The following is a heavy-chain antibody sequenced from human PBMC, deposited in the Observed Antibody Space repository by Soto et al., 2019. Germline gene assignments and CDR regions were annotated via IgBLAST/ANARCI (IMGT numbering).Heavy chain of an antibody. V-gene: IGHV4-39*01. CDR1: GGSISSSSYY. D-gene: IGHD6-19*01. Sequence: SETLSLTCTVSGGSISSSSYYWGWIRQPPGKGLEWIGSIYYSGSTYYNPSLKSRVTISVDTSKNQFSLKLSSVTAADTAVYYCARHRQGSSGWRFDYWGQGTLVTVSS. CDR3: ARHRQGSSGWRFDY. CDR2: IYYSGST. J-gene: IGHJ4*02.